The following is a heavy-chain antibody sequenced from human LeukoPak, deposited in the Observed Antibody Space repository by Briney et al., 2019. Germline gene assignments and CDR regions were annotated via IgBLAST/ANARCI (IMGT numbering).Heavy chain of an antibody. J-gene: IGHJ3*02. V-gene: IGHV1-69*01. CDR1: GGTFSSYA. Sequence: GSSVTVSCKASGGTFSSYAISWARQAPGQGLEWMGGIIPIFGTANYAQKFQGRVTITADESTSTAYMELSSLRSEDTAVYYCARAAELLWFGELAGHDAFDIWGQGTMVTVSS. D-gene: IGHD3-10*01. CDR3: ARAAELLWFGELAGHDAFDI. CDR2: IIPIFGTA.